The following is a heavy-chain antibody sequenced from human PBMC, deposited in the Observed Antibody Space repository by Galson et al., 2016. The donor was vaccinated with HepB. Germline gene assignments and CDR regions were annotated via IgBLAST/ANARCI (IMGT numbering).Heavy chain of an antibody. D-gene: IGHD5/OR15-5a*01. CDR3: ARDVSGAHWHFDL. V-gene: IGHV1-69*01. CDR2: IIPILGTT. CDR1: GGTFRNYA. J-gene: IGHJ2*01. Sequence: SCKASGGTFRNYAISWVRQAPGQGLEWMGGIIPILGTTDYAEKFQDRVRLTADESSGTVYMDLTSLRSEDTAVYFCARDVSGAHWHFDLWGRGTLVTVSS.